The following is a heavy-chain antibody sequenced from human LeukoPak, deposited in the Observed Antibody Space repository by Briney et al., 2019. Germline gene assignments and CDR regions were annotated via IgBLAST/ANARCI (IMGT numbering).Heavy chain of an antibody. J-gene: IGHJ3*02. D-gene: IGHD6-13*01. V-gene: IGHV3-21*01. Sequence: GGSLRLSYAASGFTFSSYSMNWVRQAPGKGLEWVSSISSSSSYIYYADSVKGRFTISRDNAKNSLYLQMNSLRAEDTAVYYCARDSIAAAGGDAFDIWGQGTMVTVSS. CDR2: ISSSSSYI. CDR1: GFTFSSYS. CDR3: ARDSIAAAGGDAFDI.